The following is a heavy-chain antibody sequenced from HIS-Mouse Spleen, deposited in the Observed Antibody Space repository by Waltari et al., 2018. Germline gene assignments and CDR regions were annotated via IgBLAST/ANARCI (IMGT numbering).Heavy chain of an antibody. V-gene: IGHV4-39*07. J-gene: IGHJ2*01. CDR1: GGSISSSSYY. CDR3: AREIPYSSSWYDWYFDL. Sequence: QLQLQESGPGLVKPSETLSLTCTVPGGSISSSSYYWGWIRQPPGKGLEWMGIIYYSGRTYYNPSLKSRVTISVDTSKNQFSLKLSSVTAADTAVYYCAREIPYSSSWYDWYFDLWGRGTLVTVSS. CDR2: IYYSGRT. D-gene: IGHD6-13*01.